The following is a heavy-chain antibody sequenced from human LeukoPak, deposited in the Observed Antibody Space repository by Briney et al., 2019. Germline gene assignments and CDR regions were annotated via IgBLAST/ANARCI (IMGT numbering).Heavy chain of an antibody. CDR2: IYYSGST. CDR3: ARQFYESRSPHAKYFQQ. V-gene: IGHV4-39*01. Sequence: PSETLSLTCSVSGGSLSSSSYYWGWIRQAQRRGLEWIGNIYYSGSTYYSPSLKSRVTISLDTSKNQFSLKLNSVTAADTAVYYCARQFYESRSPHAKYFQQWGQGTLVTVSS. CDR1: GGSLSSSSYY. D-gene: IGHD3-22*01. J-gene: IGHJ1*01.